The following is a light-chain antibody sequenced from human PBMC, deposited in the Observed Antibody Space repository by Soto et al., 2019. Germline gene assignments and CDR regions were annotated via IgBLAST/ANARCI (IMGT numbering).Light chain of an antibody. CDR2: GAS. Sequence: EIVVTQSPGTLSLSPGERATLSCRAGQSVTSTFLAWYQQKPGQAPRLLIYGASARATGIPDRFSGSGSGTDVTLSISRLEPADFAVYYCQYSGSASGWTFGRGTRVEI. J-gene: IGKJ1*01. V-gene: IGKV3-20*01. CDR3: QYSGSASGWT. CDR1: QSVTSTF.